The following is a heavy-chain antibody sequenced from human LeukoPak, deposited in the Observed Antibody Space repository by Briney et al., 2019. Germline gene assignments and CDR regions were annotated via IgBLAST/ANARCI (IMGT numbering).Heavy chain of an antibody. D-gene: IGHD3-9*01. J-gene: IGHJ6*04. CDR1: GFTFSSYG. Sequence: GGSLRLSCAASGFTFSSYGMHWVRQAPGKGLEWVAVIWYDGSNKYYADSVKGRFTISRDNSKNTLYLQMNSLRAEDTAAYYCAREYYDILTGYPLGYGMDVWGKGTTVTVSS. CDR2: IWYDGSNK. CDR3: AREYYDILTGYPLGYGMDV. V-gene: IGHV3-33*01.